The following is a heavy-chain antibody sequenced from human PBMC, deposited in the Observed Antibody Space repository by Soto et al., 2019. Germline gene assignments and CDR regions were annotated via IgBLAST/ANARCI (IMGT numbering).Heavy chain of an antibody. CDR2: IYYSGST. CDR1: GGSISSGGYY. D-gene: IGHD6-13*01. J-gene: IGHJ4*02. CDR3: ARDVEQQLALDY. Sequence: PSETLSLTCTVSGGSISSGGYYWSWIRQHPGKGLEWIGYIYYSGSTYYNPSLKSRVTISVDTSKNQFSLKLSSVTAADTAVYYCARDVEQQLALDYWGQGTLVTVSS. V-gene: IGHV4-31*03.